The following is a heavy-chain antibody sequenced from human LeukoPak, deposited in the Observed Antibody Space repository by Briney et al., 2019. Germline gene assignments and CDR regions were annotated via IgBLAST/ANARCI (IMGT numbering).Heavy chain of an antibody. Sequence: IYYSGSTNYNPSLKSRVTISVDTSKNQFSLKLSSVTAADTAVYYCARVSLVRGAPDYYFDYWGQGTLVTVSS. J-gene: IGHJ4*02. CDR3: ARVSLVRGAPDYYFDY. D-gene: IGHD3-10*01. CDR2: IYYSGST. V-gene: IGHV4-59*01.